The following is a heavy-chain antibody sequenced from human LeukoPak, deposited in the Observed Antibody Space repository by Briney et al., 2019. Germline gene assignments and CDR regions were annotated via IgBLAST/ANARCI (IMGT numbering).Heavy chain of an antibody. Sequence: EASVKVSCTASGYTFTSYDFNWVRQAPGQGLGWMGWMNPNRGNTGFAQKFQGRVTMTRNTATSTAYMELSSLRSEDTAVYYCARGRADSLRAFDTWGQGTLVTVSS. D-gene: IGHD5-18*01. CDR3: ARGRADSLRAFDT. CDR2: MNPNRGNT. CDR1: GYTFTSYD. J-gene: IGHJ3*02. V-gene: IGHV1-8*01.